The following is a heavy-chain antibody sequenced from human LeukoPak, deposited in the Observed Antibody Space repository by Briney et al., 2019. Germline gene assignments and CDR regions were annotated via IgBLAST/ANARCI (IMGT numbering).Heavy chain of an antibody. CDR1: GFTFSSYA. CDR2: ISYDGSNK. D-gene: IGHD3-22*01. CDR3: ARSPDSSGYYGAFDI. Sequence: PGGSLRLSCAASGFTFSSYAMHWVRQAPGKGLEWVAVISYDGSNKYYADSVKGRFTISRDNSKNTLYLQMNSLRAEDTAVYYCARSPDSSGYYGAFDIWGQGTMVTVPS. V-gene: IGHV3-30*04. J-gene: IGHJ3*02.